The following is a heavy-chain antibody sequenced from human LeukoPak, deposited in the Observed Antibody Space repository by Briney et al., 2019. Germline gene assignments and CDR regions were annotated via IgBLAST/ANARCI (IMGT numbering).Heavy chain of an antibody. Sequence: ASVKVSCKASGYTFTGYYMHWVRQAPGQGLEWMGWINPNSGGTNYAQKFQGRVTMTRDTSISTAYMELSRLRSDDTAVYYCARDRRTRGYDILTGYWGGDAFDIWGQGTMVTVSS. J-gene: IGHJ3*02. CDR3: ARDRRTRGYDILTGYWGGDAFDI. CDR2: INPNSGGT. CDR1: GYTFTGYY. V-gene: IGHV1-2*02. D-gene: IGHD3-9*01.